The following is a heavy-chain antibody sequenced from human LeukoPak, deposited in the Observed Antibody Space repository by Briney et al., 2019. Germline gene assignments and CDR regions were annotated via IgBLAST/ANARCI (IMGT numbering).Heavy chain of an antibody. CDR3: ARWVSGWDV. V-gene: IGHV3-7*05. CDR2: LKQDGSEK. CDR1: GFSCSIYW. Sequence: GGSLRLSCAASGFSCSIYWMSWVRQAPGEGLEWVASLKQDGSEKYYVDSVKGRFTISRGNAKNSLSLQMNSLRAEDTAVYYCARWVSGWDVWGQGTTVTVSS. J-gene: IGHJ6*02.